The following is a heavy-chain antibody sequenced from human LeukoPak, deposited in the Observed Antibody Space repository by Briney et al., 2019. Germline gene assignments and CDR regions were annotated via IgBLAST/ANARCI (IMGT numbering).Heavy chain of an antibody. CDR3: ARDPEHYYDILTGYYTPTYYFDY. Sequence: GASVKVSCKASGGTFSSYAISWVRQAPGQGLECMGGIIPIFGTANYAQKFQGRVTITTDESTSTAYMELSSLRSEDTAVYYCARDPEHYYDILTGYYTPTYYFDYWGQGTLVTVSS. V-gene: IGHV1-69*05. CDR2: IIPIFGTA. J-gene: IGHJ4*02. D-gene: IGHD3-9*01. CDR1: GGTFSSYA.